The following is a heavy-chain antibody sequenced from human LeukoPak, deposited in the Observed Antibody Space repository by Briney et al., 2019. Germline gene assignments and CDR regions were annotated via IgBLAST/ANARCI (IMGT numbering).Heavy chain of an antibody. CDR1: GFTFTGSY. CDR3: ARAHSSSLGFDP. CDR2: INPKSGGT. Sequence: GGSLRLSCAASGFTFTGSYMHWVRQAPGQGLEWMGWINPKSGGTNSAQKFQGRVTMTRDTSISTAYMELSRLRSDDTAVYYCARAHSSSLGFDPWGQGTLVTASS. J-gene: IGHJ5*02. V-gene: IGHV1-2*02. D-gene: IGHD6-13*01.